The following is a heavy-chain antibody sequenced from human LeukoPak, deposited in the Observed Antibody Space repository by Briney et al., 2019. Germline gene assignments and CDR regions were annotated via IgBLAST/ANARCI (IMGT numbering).Heavy chain of an antibody. J-gene: IGHJ4*02. CDR1: GYTFTSYD. Sequence: ASVKVSCKASGYTFTSYDINWVRQATGQGLEWMGWMNPNSGNTGYAQKFQGRVTMTRNTSISTAYMELSSLRSEDTAVYYCARGHSGYDSFDYWGQGTLVIVSS. CDR2: MNPNSGNT. CDR3: ARGHSGYDSFDY. V-gene: IGHV1-8*01. D-gene: IGHD5-12*01.